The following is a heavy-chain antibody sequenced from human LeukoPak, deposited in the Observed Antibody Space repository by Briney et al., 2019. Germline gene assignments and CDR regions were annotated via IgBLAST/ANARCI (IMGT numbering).Heavy chain of an antibody. J-gene: IGHJ3*02. V-gene: IGHV3-21*01. D-gene: IGHD3-22*01. Sequence: GGSLRLSCAASGFTFSSYSMNWVRQAPGKGLEWVSSISSSSSYIYSADSVKGRFTISRDNAKNSLYLQMNSLRAEDTAVYYCARDYDSSGLDAFDIWGQGTMVTVSS. CDR2: ISSSSSYI. CDR1: GFTFSSYS. CDR3: ARDYDSSGLDAFDI.